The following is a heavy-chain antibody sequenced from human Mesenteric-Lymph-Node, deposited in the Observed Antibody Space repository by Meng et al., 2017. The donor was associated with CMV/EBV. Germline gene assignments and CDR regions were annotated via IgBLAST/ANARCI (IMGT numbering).Heavy chain of an antibody. Sequence: GESLKISCAASGFTFSDYYLSWIRQAPGRGLEWLSYISGSGSTIYYADSVKGRFTISRDNAKNSLYLEMNSLRADDTAVYYCARDPARSSWPYYYYGLDIWGQGTTVTVSS. J-gene: IGHJ6*02. CDR1: GFTFSDYY. CDR3: ARDPARSSWPYYYYGLDI. D-gene: IGHD6-13*01. V-gene: IGHV3-11*01. CDR2: ISGSGSTI.